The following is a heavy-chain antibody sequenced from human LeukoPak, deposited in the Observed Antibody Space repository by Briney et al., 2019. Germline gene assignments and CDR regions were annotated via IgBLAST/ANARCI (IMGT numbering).Heavy chain of an antibody. CDR2: IKEDGSEK. J-gene: IGHJ4*02. D-gene: IGHD6-19*01. V-gene: IGHV3-7*03. CDR1: GFTISRYR. Sequence: GGGLRLSCAAAGFTISRYRMNWGRQAPGKGGEWVANIKEDGSEKYYVDSVKRRFTLSRANAKNSLYLQMDSLRAEDTAIYYCVRSRGWVADHWGQGTLATVSS. CDR3: VRSRGWVADH.